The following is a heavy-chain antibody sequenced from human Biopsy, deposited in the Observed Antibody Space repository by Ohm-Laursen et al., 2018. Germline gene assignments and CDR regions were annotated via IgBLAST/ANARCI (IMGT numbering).Heavy chain of an antibody. Sequence: SETLSLTCTVSGDSINNYYWGWIRQPAGKGLEWIGRIYTSGSPNYNLSLESRVTMSVDTSKNQFSLNLRSVTAADTAIYYCARDRGYYSDRTVPGYFDLWGRGTLVTVSS. J-gene: IGHJ2*01. CDR3: ARDRGYYSDRTVPGYFDL. D-gene: IGHD3-22*01. CDR1: GDSINNYY. V-gene: IGHV4-4*07. CDR2: IYTSGSP.